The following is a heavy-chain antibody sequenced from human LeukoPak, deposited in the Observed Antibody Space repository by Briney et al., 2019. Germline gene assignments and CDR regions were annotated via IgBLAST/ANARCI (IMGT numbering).Heavy chain of an antibody. Sequence: GGSLRLSCAASTFSFRNFAMSWVRLAPGKGLEGVSGISDSGHRTDYADSVEGRFTVSRDNSKNTLYLQMDSLRAEDTALYYCARKKWEPTSNDAFDIWGQGTMVTVSS. CDR1: TFSFRNFA. J-gene: IGHJ3*02. V-gene: IGHV3-23*01. CDR2: ISDSGHRT. CDR3: ARKKWEPTSNDAFDI. D-gene: IGHD1-26*01.